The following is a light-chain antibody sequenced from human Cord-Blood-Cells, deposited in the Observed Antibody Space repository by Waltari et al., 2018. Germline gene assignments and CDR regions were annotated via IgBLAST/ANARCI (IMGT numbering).Light chain of an antibody. CDR1: QSVLYSSNNKNY. V-gene: IGKV4-1*01. CDR3: QQYYSTPTWT. CDR2: WAS. Sequence: DIVMTQSPDSLAVSLGERATINCKSSQSVLYSSNNKNYLAWYQQKPGQPPKLLIYWASTWESGVPDRFSGSGSGTEFTLTISSLQAEDVAVYYCQQYYSTPTWTFGQGTKVEIK. J-gene: IGKJ1*01.